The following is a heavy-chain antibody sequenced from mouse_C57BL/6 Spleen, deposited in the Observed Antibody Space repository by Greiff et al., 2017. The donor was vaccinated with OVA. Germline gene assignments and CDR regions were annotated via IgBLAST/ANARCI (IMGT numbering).Heavy chain of an antibody. J-gene: IGHJ2*01. D-gene: IGHD1-1*01. Sequence: EVHLVESGAELVRPGASVKLSCTASGFNIKDDYMHWVKQRPEQGLEWIGWIDPENGDTEYASKFQGKATITADTSSNTAYLQLSSLTSEDTAVYYCTTEDTTVDYWGQGTTLTVSS. CDR3: TTEDTTVDY. CDR2: IDPENGDT. CDR1: GFNIKDDY. V-gene: IGHV14-4*01.